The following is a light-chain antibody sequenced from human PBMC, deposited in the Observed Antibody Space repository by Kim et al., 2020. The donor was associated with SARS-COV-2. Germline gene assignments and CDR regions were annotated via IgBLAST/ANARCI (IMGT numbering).Light chain of an antibody. V-gene: IGKV3-11*01. CDR1: QSVSSY. Sequence: EIVLTQSPATLSLSPGERATLSCRASQSVSSYLAWYQQKPGQAPRLLIYDASNRATGIPPRFSGSGSGTDFTLTISSLEPDDFAVYYCHQRSDWPLTFGGGTKVEIK. CDR3: HQRSDWPLT. CDR2: DAS. J-gene: IGKJ4*01.